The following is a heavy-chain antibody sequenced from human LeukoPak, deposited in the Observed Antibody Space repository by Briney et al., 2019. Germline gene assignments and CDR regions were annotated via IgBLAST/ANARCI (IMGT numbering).Heavy chain of an antibody. CDR3: ARGIGIGAFDT. Sequence: GGSLRLSCAASGFTFSSYWMHWVRQAPGKGLGWGSRVNVDGRSTTYADSVKGRLTISRDNAKKTLYLQITSLRPEDTAFYYCARGIGIGAFDTWGRGTKVTVSS. D-gene: IGHD2/OR15-2a*01. J-gene: IGHJ3*02. CDR2: VNVDGRST. CDR1: GFTFSSYW. V-gene: IGHV3-74*01.